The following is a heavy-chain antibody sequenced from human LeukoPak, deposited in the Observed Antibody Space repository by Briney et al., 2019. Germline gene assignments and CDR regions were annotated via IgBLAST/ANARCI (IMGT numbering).Heavy chain of an antibody. J-gene: IGHJ4*02. D-gene: IGHD3-3*01. Sequence: SETLSLTCAVSGGSISSINWWTWVRQPPGKGLEWIGEVHLDGRTNYNPSLESRLTMSVDLSENHISLKLTSVTAADTAVYYCAREGGFYRPLDYSGQGTLVTVSS. CDR2: VHLDGRT. CDR1: GGSISSINW. V-gene: IGHV4-4*02. CDR3: AREGGFYRPLDY.